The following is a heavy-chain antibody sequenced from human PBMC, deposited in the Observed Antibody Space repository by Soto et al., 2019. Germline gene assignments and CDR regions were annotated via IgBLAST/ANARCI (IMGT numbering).Heavy chain of an antibody. CDR3: ARDVWSRASGPPDS. Sequence: EVQLVESGGGLVQPGRSLRLSCAASGFTFDDYAMHWVRQAPGKGLEWVTGISWNSDTIGYADSVKGRFTISRDNAKNSLYRQMNSLRAEDTAFYYCARDVWSRASGPPDSWGQGTLVTVSS. D-gene: IGHD3-10*01. CDR1: GFTFDDYA. V-gene: IGHV3-9*01. CDR2: ISWNSDTI. J-gene: IGHJ4*02.